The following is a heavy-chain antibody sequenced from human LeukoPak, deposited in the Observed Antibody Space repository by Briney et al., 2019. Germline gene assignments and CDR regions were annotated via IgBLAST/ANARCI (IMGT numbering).Heavy chain of an antibody. D-gene: IGHD5-18*01. CDR3: AKDGPYDSNGFPFDF. Sequence: GGSLRLSCAASGFSFSSYAMAWVRQTAGKGLEWVATVSGPGDSKYYAASVKGRFTISRDNSKTTFYLQMNSLRAEDTATYYCAKDGPYDSNGFPFDFWGQGTLVTVSS. CDR2: VSGPGDSK. CDR1: GFSFSSYA. J-gene: IGHJ4*02. V-gene: IGHV3-23*01.